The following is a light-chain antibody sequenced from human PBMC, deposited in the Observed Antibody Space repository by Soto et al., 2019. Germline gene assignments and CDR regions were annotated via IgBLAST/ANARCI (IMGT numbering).Light chain of an antibody. V-gene: IGKV1-33*01. Sequence: DIQMTQSPSSLSASVGDRVTITCQASQDISNYITWYQQKPGKAPQLLIYAASNLETGVPSRFSGSGSGTDVTLTISSLQPGDLGTYFCQPYADLPLTFGGGTKGERK. CDR3: QPYADLPLT. CDR2: AAS. J-gene: IGKJ4*01. CDR1: QDISNY.